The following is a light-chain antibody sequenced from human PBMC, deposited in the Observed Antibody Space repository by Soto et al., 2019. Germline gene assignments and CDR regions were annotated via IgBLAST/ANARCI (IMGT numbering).Light chain of an antibody. Sequence: QSALTQPASVSGSPGQSITISCTGTSGDVGGYNYVSWYQQHPGTAPKLMIYEVSNRPSGASNRFSGSKSGNTASLTISGLQAGDEADYYCSSYTSSITLVVFGGGTKLTVL. CDR1: SGDVGGYNY. V-gene: IGLV2-14*01. CDR2: EVS. CDR3: SSYTSSITLVV. J-gene: IGLJ2*01.